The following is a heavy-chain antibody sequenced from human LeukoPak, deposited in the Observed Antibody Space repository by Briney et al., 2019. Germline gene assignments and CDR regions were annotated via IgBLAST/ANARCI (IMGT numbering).Heavy chain of an antibody. CDR1: GFPFNAYW. CDR3: ARAPHYSNYGPYYYGMDV. J-gene: IGHJ6*02. V-gene: IGHV3-11*06. Sequence: PGGSLRLSCAASGFPFNAYWMTWVRQAPGKGLEWVSYISSSSSYTNYADSVKGRFTISRDNAKNSLYLQMSSLRAEDTAVYYCARAPHYSNYGPYYYGMDVWGQGTTVTVSS. D-gene: IGHD4-11*01. CDR2: ISSSSSYT.